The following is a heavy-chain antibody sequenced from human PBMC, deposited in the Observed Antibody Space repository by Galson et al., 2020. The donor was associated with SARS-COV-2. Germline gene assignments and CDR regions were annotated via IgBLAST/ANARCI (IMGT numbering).Heavy chain of an antibody. Sequence: SEILSLTCTVSGGSISGHYWSWIRQPPGKGLEYIAYIYYSGRTDYNPSLKSRVTISVDTSKNQFSLKLSSVTAADTAVYYCARLIAVTGTTDYFDYWGQGTLVTVSS. D-gene: IGHD6-19*01. J-gene: IGHJ4*02. V-gene: IGHV4-59*11. CDR3: ARLIAVTGTTDYFDY. CDR1: GGSISGHY. CDR2: IYYSGRT.